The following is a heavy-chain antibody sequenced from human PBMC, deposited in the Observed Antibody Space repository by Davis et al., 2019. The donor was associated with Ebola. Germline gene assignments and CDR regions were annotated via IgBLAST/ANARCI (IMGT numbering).Heavy chain of an antibody. CDR1: GYTFTGYY. Sequence: ASVTVSCKASGYTFTGYYMHWVRQAPGQGLEWMGIINPSGGSTSYAQKFQGRVTMTRDTSTSTVYMELSSLRSEDTAVYYCARGGIEARRDYYYYYYMDVWGKGTTVTVSS. CDR2: INPSGGST. V-gene: IGHV1-46*01. CDR3: ARGGIEARRDYYYYYYMDV. D-gene: IGHD6-6*01. J-gene: IGHJ6*03.